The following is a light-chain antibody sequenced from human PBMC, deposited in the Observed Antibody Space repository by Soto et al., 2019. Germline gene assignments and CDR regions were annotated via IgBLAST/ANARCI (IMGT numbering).Light chain of an antibody. V-gene: IGLV1-40*01. CDR2: GNS. Sequence: QSVLTQPPSVAGAPGQSVTISCAGSGSNIGAPYDVHWYQLLPGAAPKVLIHGNSNRPSGVPDRFSGSRSGTSASLAITGLPADDEADYYCQSYDSSLSGYVFGTGTKVTVL. CDR1: GSNIGAPYD. CDR3: QSYDSSLSGYV. J-gene: IGLJ1*01.